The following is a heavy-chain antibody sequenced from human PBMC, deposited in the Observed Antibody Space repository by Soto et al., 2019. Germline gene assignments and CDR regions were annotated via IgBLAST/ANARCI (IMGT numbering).Heavy chain of an antibody. J-gene: IGHJ6*03. CDR2: ISGIGGST. V-gene: IGHV3-23*01. CDR1: GFTFSSYA. CDR3: AKDPDPTVLYYYYYMDV. Sequence: PGGSLRLSCAASGFTFSSYAMSWVRQAPGKGLEWVSAISGIGGSTYYADSVKGRFTISRDNSKNTLYLQMNSLRAEDTAVYYCAKDPDPTVLYYYYYMDVWGKGTTVTVSS. D-gene: IGHD4-17*01.